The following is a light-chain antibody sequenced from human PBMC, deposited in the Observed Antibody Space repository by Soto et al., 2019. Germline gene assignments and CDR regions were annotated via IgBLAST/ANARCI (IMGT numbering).Light chain of an antibody. CDR3: QQYGRSSFI. Sequence: EIVLTQSPGTLSLSPGERATLSCRASQSVSSNNLAWYQQRPGQAPRVVIYGASTRATGIPERFSGSGSGVYSTRTTSRLESEAFAVYYCQQYGRSSFIFGPGTKWDIK. V-gene: IGKV3-20*01. CDR2: GAS. J-gene: IGKJ3*01. CDR1: QSVSSNN.